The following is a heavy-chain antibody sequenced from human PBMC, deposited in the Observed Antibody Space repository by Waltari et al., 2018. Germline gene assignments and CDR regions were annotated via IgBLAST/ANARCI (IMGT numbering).Heavy chain of an antibody. Sequence: QVQLRESGPALVTPSETLSLTCFVSGGSIASTNSYWGWLRQPPGKALAWIGSLYHTGSTYYKPSFRSRVSISLDKSKNQFSLQMTSVTAADTAVYYCARASRCGNDSCVLSSNWFDPWGQGTLVTVSS. CDR2: LYHTGST. D-gene: IGHD2-21*02. V-gene: IGHV4-39*07. CDR3: ARASRCGNDSCVLSSNWFDP. J-gene: IGHJ5*02. CDR1: GGSIASTNSY.